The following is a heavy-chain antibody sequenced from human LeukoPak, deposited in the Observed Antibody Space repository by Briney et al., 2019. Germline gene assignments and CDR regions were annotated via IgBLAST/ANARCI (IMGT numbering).Heavy chain of an antibody. CDR3: AKGLALTFHYYYGMDV. V-gene: IGHV3-23*01. D-gene: IGHD3-16*01. CDR1: GFTFSSYA. Sequence: AGGSLRLSCAASGFTFSSYAMSWVRQAPGKGLEWASAISGSGGSTYYADSVKGRFTISRDNSKNTLYLQMNSLRAEDTAVYYCAKGLALTFHYYYGMDVWGQGTTVTVSS. CDR2: ISGSGGST. J-gene: IGHJ6*02.